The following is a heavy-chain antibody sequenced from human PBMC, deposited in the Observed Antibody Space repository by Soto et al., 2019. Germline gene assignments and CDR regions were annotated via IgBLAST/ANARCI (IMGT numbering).Heavy chain of an antibody. CDR2: ISYDGSNK. D-gene: IGHD3-3*01. V-gene: IGHV3-30-3*01. CDR1: GFTFSSYA. J-gene: IGHJ4*02. CDR3: ARHKRDLRFLEWSYYFDY. Sequence: GGSLRLSCAASGFTFSSYAMHWVRQAPGKGLEWVAVISYDGSNKYYADSVKGRFSISRDNSKNTLYLQMNSLRAEDTAVYYCARHKRDLRFLEWSYYFDYWGQGTLVTVSS.